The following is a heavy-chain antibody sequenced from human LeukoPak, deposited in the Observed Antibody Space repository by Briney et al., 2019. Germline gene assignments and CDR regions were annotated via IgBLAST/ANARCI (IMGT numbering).Heavy chain of an antibody. D-gene: IGHD2-15*01. Sequence: GASVKVSCEASGYSFTSYAISWVRQAPGQGLEWMGGIIPIFGTANYAQKFQGRVTITADESTSTAYMELSSLRSEDTAVYYCARVVGFGYCSGGSCWLGMDVWGQGTTVTVSS. J-gene: IGHJ6*02. CDR2: IIPIFGTA. CDR3: ARVVGFGYCSGGSCWLGMDV. V-gene: IGHV1-69*13. CDR1: GYSFTSYA.